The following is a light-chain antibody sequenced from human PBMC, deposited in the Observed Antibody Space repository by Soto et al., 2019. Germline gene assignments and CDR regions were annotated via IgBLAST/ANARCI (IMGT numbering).Light chain of an antibody. V-gene: IGKV1-5*01. Sequence: DDRMTKSPSTVSGSERDRVTITCRASQTISSWLAWYQQKPGKAPKVLIYDASSLKSGVPSRFSGSGSGTEFTLTISSLHPDYFATYYCQRYNSYWAFGPGTKVDI. CDR2: DAS. CDR1: QTISSW. CDR3: QRYNSYWA. J-gene: IGKJ1*01.